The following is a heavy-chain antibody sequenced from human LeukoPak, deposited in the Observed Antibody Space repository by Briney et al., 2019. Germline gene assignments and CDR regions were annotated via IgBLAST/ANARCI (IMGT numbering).Heavy chain of an antibody. D-gene: IGHD2-2*01. CDR2: IYYSGST. J-gene: IGHJ4*02. V-gene: IGHV4-31*03. CDR1: GGSISSGGYY. Sequence: PSQTLSLTCTVSGGSISSGGYYWSWIRQHPGKGLEWIGYIYYSGSTYYNPSLKSRVTISVDTSKNQFSLKLSSATAADTAVYYCASQLRYCSSTSCPPNYFDYWGQGTLVTVSS. CDR3: ASQLRYCSSTSCPPNYFDY.